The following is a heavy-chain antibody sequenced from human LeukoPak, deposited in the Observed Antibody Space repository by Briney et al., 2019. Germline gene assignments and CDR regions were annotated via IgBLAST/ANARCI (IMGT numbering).Heavy chain of an antibody. Sequence: PGRSLRLSCAASGFTFNNYDMHWVRQAPGKGREWVAVISYDGSNKYYADSVKGRFTISRDNSKNTLYLQMNSLRAEDTAVYFCAKGKWELLYYFDYWGQGTLVTVSS. J-gene: IGHJ4*02. CDR1: GFTFNNYD. V-gene: IGHV3-30*18. D-gene: IGHD1-26*01. CDR3: AKGKWELLYYFDY. CDR2: ISYDGSNK.